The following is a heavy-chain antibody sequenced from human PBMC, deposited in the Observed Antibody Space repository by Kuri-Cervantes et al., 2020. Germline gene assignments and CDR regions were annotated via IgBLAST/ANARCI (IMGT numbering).Heavy chain of an antibody. CDR3: AREPRRDGYNLDDAFDI. D-gene: IGHD5-24*01. V-gene: IGHV1-69*04. Sequence: SVKVSCKASGGTFSSYTISWVRQAPGQGLEWMGRIIPILDISNQAQKFQGRVTITADKATRTAYMQLSRLRSEDTAVYYCAREPRRDGYNLDDAFDIWGQGTMVTVSS. CDR1: GGTFSSYT. CDR2: IIPILDIS. J-gene: IGHJ3*02.